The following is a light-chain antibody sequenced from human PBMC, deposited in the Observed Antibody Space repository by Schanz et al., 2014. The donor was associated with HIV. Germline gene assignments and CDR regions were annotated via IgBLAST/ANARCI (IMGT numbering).Light chain of an antibody. CDR1: SSDVGYYNF. V-gene: IGLV2-18*02. Sequence: QSALTQPPSASGSPGQSVTISCTGTSSDVGYYNFVSWYQQHPGNAPKLIIYEVINRPSGVPDRFSGSKSGNTASLTISGLQAEDEADYYCSSYTSSSTRVFGGGTKLTVL. CDR2: EVI. J-gene: IGLJ2*01. CDR3: SSYTSSSTRV.